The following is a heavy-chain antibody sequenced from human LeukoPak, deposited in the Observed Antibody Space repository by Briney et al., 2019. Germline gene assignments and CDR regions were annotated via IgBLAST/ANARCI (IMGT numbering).Heavy chain of an antibody. D-gene: IGHD3-10*01. CDR2: INWNGGST. Sequence: PGWSLRLSCAASGFTFDDYGMSWVRQAPGKGLEWVSGINWNGGSTGYADSVKGRFTISRDNAKNSLYLQMNSLRAEDTALYYCARARSLLWLGELSNYYYYYMDVWGKGTTVTVSS. CDR3: ARARSLLWLGELSNYYYYYMDV. CDR1: GFTFDDYG. J-gene: IGHJ6*03. V-gene: IGHV3-20*04.